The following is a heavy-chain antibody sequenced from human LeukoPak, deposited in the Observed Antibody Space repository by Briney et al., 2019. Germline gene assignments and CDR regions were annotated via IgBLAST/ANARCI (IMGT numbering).Heavy chain of an antibody. Sequence: PSETLSLTCTVSGGSISSSSYYWGWIRQPPGKGLEWIGSIYYSGSTYYNPSLESRVTISVDTSKNQFSLKLSSVTAADTAVYYCARQDGSHPSYDYWGQGTLVTVSS. J-gene: IGHJ4*02. V-gene: IGHV4-39*01. CDR1: GGSISSSSYY. CDR3: ARQDGSHPSYDY. CDR2: IYYSGST. D-gene: IGHD1-26*01.